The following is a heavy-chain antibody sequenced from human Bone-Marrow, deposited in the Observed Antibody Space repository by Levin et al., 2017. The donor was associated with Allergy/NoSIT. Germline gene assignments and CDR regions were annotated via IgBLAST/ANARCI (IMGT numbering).Heavy chain of an antibody. Sequence: GESLKISCAASGFTFSSYSMNWVRQAPGKGLEWVSYISRMSNTIYYADSVKGRFTISRDNAKKSLYLQMNSLRAEDTAVYYCASGNCISNSCYHDYHYYMDVWGQGTTVTVS. D-gene: IGHD2-2*01. CDR2: ISRMSNTI. J-gene: IGHJ6*02. CDR1: GFTFSSYS. V-gene: IGHV3-48*04. CDR3: ASGNCISNSCYHDYHYYMDV.